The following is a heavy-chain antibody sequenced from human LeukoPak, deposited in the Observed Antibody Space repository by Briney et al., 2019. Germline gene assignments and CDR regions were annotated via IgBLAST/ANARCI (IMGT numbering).Heavy chain of an antibody. CDR3: TSGLSGWYCSDY. CDR2: IRSKAYGGTT. Sequence: GGSLRLSCTASGFTFGDYAMSWVRQAPGKGLEWVGFIRSKAYGGTTEYAASVKGRFTISRDDSKSIAYLQMNSLKTEDTAVYYCTSGLSGWYCSDYWGQGTLVTVSS. CDR1: GFTFGDYA. D-gene: IGHD6-19*01. J-gene: IGHJ4*02. V-gene: IGHV3-49*04.